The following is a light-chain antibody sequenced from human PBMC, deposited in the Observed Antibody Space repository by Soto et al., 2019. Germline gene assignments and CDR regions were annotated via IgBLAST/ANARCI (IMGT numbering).Light chain of an antibody. CDR3: TSYRSSSTWV. CDR2: EVS. V-gene: IGLV2-14*01. CDR1: SSDVGGYNY. Sequence: QSVLTQPASVSGSPGQSVTISCTGTSSDVGGYNYVSWYQHHPGKAPKLMIYEVSNRPSGVSNRFSGSKSGNTASLTISGVQAEYEADYYCTSYRSSSTWVFGGGTKLTVL. J-gene: IGLJ3*02.